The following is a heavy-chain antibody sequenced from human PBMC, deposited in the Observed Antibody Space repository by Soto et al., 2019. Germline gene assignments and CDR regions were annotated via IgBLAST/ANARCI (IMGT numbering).Heavy chain of an antibody. Sequence: GGSLRLSCAASGFTFNSYWMSWVRQAPGKGLEWVANINTDGSQKHSVDSVKGRFTFSRDNGKNSLYLQMNSLRVEDTAVYYCARVSRRNTFDVWGQGTMVTVSS. CDR1: GFTFNSYW. J-gene: IGHJ3*01. V-gene: IGHV3-7*01. CDR3: ARVSRRNTFDV. CDR2: INTDGSQK.